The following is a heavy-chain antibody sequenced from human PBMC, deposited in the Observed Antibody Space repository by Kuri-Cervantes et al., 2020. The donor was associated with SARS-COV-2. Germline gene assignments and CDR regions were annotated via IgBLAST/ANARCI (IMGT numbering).Heavy chain of an antibody. Sequence: GSLRLSCGVYGGSFSNFHWNWVRQPPGKGLEWIGEINYNGTTNYNPSLKSRVTISVDTSKNQFSLNLTSVTAADTAVYYCARLRRHNNGWFATGYYMDVWGKGTTVTVSS. V-gene: IGHV4-34*01. CDR3: ARLRRHNNGWFATGYYMDV. CDR1: GGSFSNFH. J-gene: IGHJ6*03. D-gene: IGHD6-19*01. CDR2: INYNGTT.